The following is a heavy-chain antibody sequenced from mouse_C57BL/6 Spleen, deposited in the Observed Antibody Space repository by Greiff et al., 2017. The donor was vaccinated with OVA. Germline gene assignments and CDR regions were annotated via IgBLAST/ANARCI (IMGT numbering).Heavy chain of an antibody. CDR3: ARDQVWFAY. CDR1: GYSITSGYY. Sequence: EVKLVESGPGLVKPSQSLSLTCSVTGYSITSGYYWNWIRQFPGNKLEWMGYISYDGSNNYNPSLKNRISITRDTSKNQFFLKLNSVTTEDTATYYCARDQVWFAYWGQGTLVTVSA. CDR2: ISYDGSN. J-gene: IGHJ3*01. V-gene: IGHV3-6*01.